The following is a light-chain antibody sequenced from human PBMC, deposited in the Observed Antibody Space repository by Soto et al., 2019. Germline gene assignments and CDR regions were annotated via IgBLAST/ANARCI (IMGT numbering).Light chain of an antibody. V-gene: IGKV1-8*01. CDR2: DAS. Sequence: IRMTQSPSSFSASAGDRVTLTCRASQDISNFLAWYQQKPGTAPKVLIYDASTLQTGVPSRFNGSGSGTDFTLTISGLQPEDSATYYCQQYSNYAYTFGQGTKLEIK. CDR3: QQYSNYAYT. J-gene: IGKJ2*01. CDR1: QDISNF.